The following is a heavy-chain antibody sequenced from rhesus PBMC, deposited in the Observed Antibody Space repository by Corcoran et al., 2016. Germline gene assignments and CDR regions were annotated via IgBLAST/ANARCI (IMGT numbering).Heavy chain of an antibody. D-gene: IGHD6-25*01. CDR1: GGSISDSYR. CDR3: ARSIAAADFDY. V-gene: IGHV4S10*01. J-gene: IGHJ4*01. CDR2: IYGSSTST. Sequence: QVQLQESGPGVVKPSETLSLTCAVSGGSISDSYRWSWIRQPPGKGLEWIGNIYGSSTSTNYNPSLKRRVTISKDTSKNQFSLKLSSVTAADTAVYYCARSIAAADFDYWGQGVLVTVSS.